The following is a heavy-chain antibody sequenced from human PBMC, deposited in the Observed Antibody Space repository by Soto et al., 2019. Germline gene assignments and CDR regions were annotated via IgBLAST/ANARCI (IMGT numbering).Heavy chain of an antibody. CDR1: GFTFDDFA. CDR3: AIRKVAGSFWYFDL. CDR2: ISWDGNTL. D-gene: IGHD6-19*01. J-gene: IGHJ2*01. Sequence: DVQLVESGGGLVQPGRSLRLSCAASGFTFDDFAMQWVRQAPGKGLEWVSGISWDGNTLNYADSVKGRFTTSRDNFKKSLYLDMNSLRVEDTAFYYCAIRKVAGSFWYFDLWGRGTLVTVSS. V-gene: IGHV3-9*01.